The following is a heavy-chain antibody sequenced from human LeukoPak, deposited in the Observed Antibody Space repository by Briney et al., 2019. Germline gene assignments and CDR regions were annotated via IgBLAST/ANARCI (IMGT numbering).Heavy chain of an antibody. V-gene: IGHV4-39*01. D-gene: IGHD1-26*01. CDR2: ISYSGST. CDR1: GGSISTSTYY. Sequence: KPSETLSLTCTVFGGSISTSTYYWGWIRQPPGKGLEWIGSISYSGSTYNNPSLKSRVTISVDTSKNQFSLKLSSVTAPDTAVYYCARRVYNGSYNWYFDLWGRGTLVTVSS. CDR3: ARRVYNGSYNWYFDL. J-gene: IGHJ2*01.